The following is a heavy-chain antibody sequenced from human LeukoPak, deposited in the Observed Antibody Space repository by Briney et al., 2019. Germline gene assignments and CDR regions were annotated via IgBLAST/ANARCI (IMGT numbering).Heavy chain of an antibody. V-gene: IGHV5-51*03. J-gene: IGHJ6*03. CDR3: ARTYIAARPGAYYYMDV. Sequence: GESLKLSCKGSGYSFTSYWIGWVRQMPGKGLEWMGIIYPGDSDTRYSPSFQGQVTISADKSISTAYLQWSSLKASDTAMYYCARTYIAARPGAYYYMDVWGKGTTVTASS. CDR2: IYPGDSDT. D-gene: IGHD6-6*01. CDR1: GYSFTSYW.